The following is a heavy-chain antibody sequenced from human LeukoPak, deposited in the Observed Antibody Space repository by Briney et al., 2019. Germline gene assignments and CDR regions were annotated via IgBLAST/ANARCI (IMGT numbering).Heavy chain of an antibody. J-gene: IGHJ4*02. Sequence: ASVKVSCKASGYTFTTYGISWVRQAPGQGLEWMGWISAYNGNTNYAQKLQGRVTMTTDTSTSTAYMGPRSLRTADTAGYYGARVWGGGSGSYYKYYFDYWGQGTLVTVSS. D-gene: IGHD3-10*01. CDR3: ARVWGGGSGSYYKYYFDY. V-gene: IGHV1-18*01. CDR2: ISAYNGNT. CDR1: GYTFTTYG.